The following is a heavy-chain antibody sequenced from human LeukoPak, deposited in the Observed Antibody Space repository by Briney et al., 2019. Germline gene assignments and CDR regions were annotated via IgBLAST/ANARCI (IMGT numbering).Heavy chain of an antibody. CDR1: GFTFSGYA. CDR3: ARDPTTVTTGDWFDP. CDR2: VSGSGGST. Sequence: GGSLRLSCAASGFTFSGYAMSWVRQAPGKGLEWVSGVSGSGGSTYYADSLKGRFTISRDNSKDTLYLQMNSLRAEDTAVYYCARDPTTVTTGDWFDPWGQGTLVTVSS. D-gene: IGHD4-17*01. J-gene: IGHJ5*02. V-gene: IGHV3-23*01.